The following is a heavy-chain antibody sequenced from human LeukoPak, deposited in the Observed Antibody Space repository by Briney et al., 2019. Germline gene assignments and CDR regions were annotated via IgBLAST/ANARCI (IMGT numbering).Heavy chain of an antibody. Sequence: ASVKVSCKASGYTLSAYYLHWVRQAPGQGLEWMGWINPDTGVTKSAQRFQGRVTMTRDTSINTACMELSRLTLDDTAVFYCAKEGDGLPYWGQGTLVTVSS. D-gene: IGHD3-16*01. CDR2: INPDTGVT. V-gene: IGHV1-2*02. CDR3: AKEGDGLPY. CDR1: GYTLSAYY. J-gene: IGHJ4*02.